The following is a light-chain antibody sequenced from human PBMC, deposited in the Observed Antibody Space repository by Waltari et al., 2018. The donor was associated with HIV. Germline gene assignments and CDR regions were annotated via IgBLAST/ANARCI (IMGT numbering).Light chain of an antibody. Sequence: VMTQSPDSLAVSLCESATITCKSSQSLFYSSNNKNYLAWYQQKPGQPPKLLIHWASTRISGVPDRFSGSGSATEFTLTIRSLQAEDVAVYYCHQYFSTPQTFGQGTKVEVK. J-gene: IGKJ1*01. CDR3: HQYFSTPQT. CDR1: QSLFYSSNNKNY. V-gene: IGKV4-1*01. CDR2: WAS.